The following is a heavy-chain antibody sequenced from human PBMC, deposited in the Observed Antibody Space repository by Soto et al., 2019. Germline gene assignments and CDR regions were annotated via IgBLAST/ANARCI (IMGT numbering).Heavy chain of an antibody. V-gene: IGHV4-61*08. J-gene: IGHJ4*02. CDR1: PSCLSSGGYH. CDR2: SYYSGIT. D-gene: IGHD2-21*01. CDR3: ARAYVSYIDY. Sequence: PSETLPLTWTLSPSCLSSGGYHWIWIRQHPEKGLEWSGYSYYSGITNYNPSCKRRVSISVATTMDRFSLKLCSVTAAHTAVYSCARAYVSYIDYSGQGTLVTVSS.